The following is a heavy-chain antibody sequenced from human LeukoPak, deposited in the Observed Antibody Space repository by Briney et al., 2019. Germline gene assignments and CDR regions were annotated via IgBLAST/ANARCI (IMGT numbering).Heavy chain of an antibody. J-gene: IGHJ4*02. D-gene: IGHD3-22*01. Sequence: SETLSLTCAVYGGSFSGYYWSWIRQPPGKGLEWIGEINHSGSTNYNPSLKSRVTISVDTSKNQISLKLSSVTAADTAVYYCARESKDYDSYFDYWGEGTLVTVSS. CDR1: GGSFSGYY. CDR2: INHSGST. CDR3: ARESKDYDSYFDY. V-gene: IGHV4-34*01.